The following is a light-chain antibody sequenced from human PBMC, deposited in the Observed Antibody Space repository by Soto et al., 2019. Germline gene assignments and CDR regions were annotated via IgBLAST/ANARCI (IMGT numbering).Light chain of an antibody. CDR3: QQYYSTRLT. J-gene: IGKJ4*01. CDR1: QNILYSSNNKNY. CDR2: WAS. Sequence: DIVMTQSPDSLTVSLGERATINCKSSQNILYSSNNKNYLAWYQQKPGQPPKLLIYWASTRESGVPDRSSGSGSGTDFTLTISSLQAEDVAVYYCQQYYSTRLTFGGGTKVEIK. V-gene: IGKV4-1*01.